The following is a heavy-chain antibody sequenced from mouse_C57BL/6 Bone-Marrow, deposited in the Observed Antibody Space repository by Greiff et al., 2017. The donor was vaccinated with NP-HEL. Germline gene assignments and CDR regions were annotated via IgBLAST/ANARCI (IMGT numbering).Heavy chain of an antibody. D-gene: IGHD4-1*01. J-gene: IGHJ3*01. Sequence: VQLQQPGAELVRPGTSVKLSCKASGYTFTSYWMHWVKQRPGQGLEWIGVIDPSDSYTNYNQKFKGKATLTVDTSSSTAYMQLSSLTSEDSAVYYCARSLGRGAYWGQGTLVTVSA. V-gene: IGHV1-59*01. CDR1: GYTFTSYW. CDR3: ARSLGRGAY. CDR2: IDPSDSYT.